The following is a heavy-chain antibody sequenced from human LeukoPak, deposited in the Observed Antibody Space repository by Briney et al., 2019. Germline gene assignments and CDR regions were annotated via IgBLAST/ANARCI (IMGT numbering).Heavy chain of an antibody. J-gene: IGHJ4*02. CDR3: ARDPPYYDSSGYYYDY. CDR2: INQDGSEK. D-gene: IGHD3-22*01. CDR1: RFTFSNYW. Sequence: GGSLRLSCAASRFTFSNYWMNWFRQAPGKGLEWVANINQDGSEKNYVDSVKGRFTISRDNAKNSLYLQMNSLRAEDTAVYYCARDPPYYDSSGYYYDYWGQGTLVTVSS. V-gene: IGHV3-7*01.